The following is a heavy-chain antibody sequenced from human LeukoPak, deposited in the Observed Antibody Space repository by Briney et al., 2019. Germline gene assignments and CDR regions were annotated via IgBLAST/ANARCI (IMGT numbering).Heavy chain of an antibody. CDR1: GYTFNNHG. J-gene: IGHJ5*02. CDR2: ASSYNGDT. Sequence: ASVKVSCKASGYTFNNHGISWVRQAPGQGLEWMGWASSYNGDTNYAQKFQGRVTMSTDTSTRTAYMELRSLRFDDTAIYYCAKDWHILTGRNCFDPWGQGTLVTVSS. V-gene: IGHV1-18*01. D-gene: IGHD3-9*01. CDR3: AKDWHILTGRNCFDP.